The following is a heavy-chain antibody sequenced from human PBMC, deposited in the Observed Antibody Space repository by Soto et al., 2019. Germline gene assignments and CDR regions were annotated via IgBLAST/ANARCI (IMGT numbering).Heavy chain of an antibody. Sequence: QVQLVESGGGVVQPGRSLRLSCAASGFTFSSYGMHWVRQAPGKGLEWVAVIWYDGSNKYYADSVKGRFTISRDNSKNTLYLQMNSLRAEDTAVYYCARDLRFQASNWFDPWGQGTLLTVSS. CDR3: ARDLRFQASNWFDP. D-gene: IGHD3-3*01. CDR1: GFTFSSYG. V-gene: IGHV3-33*01. CDR2: IWYDGSNK. J-gene: IGHJ5*02.